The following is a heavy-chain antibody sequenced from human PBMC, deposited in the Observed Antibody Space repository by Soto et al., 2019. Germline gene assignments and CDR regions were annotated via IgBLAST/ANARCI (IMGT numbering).Heavy chain of an antibody. D-gene: IGHD2-2*01. CDR1: GYTFTNYD. CDR3: ARGPMSCTSSSCPYFFDY. Sequence: ASVKVSCKASGYTFTNYDINCVRQATGQGLEWMGWMNPNSGNTGYAQKLQGRVTMTRNTSMSTASMELSSLRSEDTAVYYCARGPMSCTSSSCPYFFDYWAQGTLVTVSS. J-gene: IGHJ4*02. V-gene: IGHV1-8*01. CDR2: MNPNSGNT.